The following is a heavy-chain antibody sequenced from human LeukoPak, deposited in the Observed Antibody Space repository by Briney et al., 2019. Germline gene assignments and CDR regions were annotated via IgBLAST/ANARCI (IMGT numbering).Heavy chain of an antibody. CDR2: INPNSGGT. J-gene: IGHJ4*02. CDR1: GYTFTGYY. D-gene: IGHD1-7*01. CDR3: ARGPPLVELLNWADDY. V-gene: IGHV1-2*02. Sequence: EASVKVSCKASGYTFTGYYMHWVRQAPGQGLEWMGWINPNSGGTNYAQKFQGRVTMTRDTSISTAYMELSRLRSDDTAVYYCARGPPLVELLNWADDYWGQGTLVTVSS.